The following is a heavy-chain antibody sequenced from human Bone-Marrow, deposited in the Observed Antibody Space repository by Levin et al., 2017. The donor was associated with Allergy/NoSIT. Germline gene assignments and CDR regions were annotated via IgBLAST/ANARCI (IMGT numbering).Heavy chain of an antibody. V-gene: IGHV4-31*03. CDR2: IYYSGST. CDR1: GGSISSGGYH. J-gene: IGHJ6*02. CDR3: ARDGGYSGYDSKYGMDV. Sequence: SETLSLTCSVSGGSISSGGYHWSWIRQHPGKGLEGIGYIYYSGSTYYNPSLKSRVTISADTSKNQFSLKLSSVTAADTAVYYCARDGGYSGYDSKYGMDVWGQGTTVTVSS. D-gene: IGHD5-12*01.